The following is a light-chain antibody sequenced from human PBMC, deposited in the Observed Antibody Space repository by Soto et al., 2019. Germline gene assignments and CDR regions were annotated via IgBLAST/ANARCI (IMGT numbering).Light chain of an antibody. J-gene: IGKJ4*02. V-gene: IGKV3-11*01. CDR3: QNNNRWPLA. Sequence: EIVFTQSPATLSLSPGESATFSCRASQSVDTYLACYLHRPGQSPSLLIYDASSTATGISARFSGSGFGTDFIRTISSLEPEDFEVYYCQNNNRWPLALGGGTNVEI. CDR1: QSVDTY. CDR2: DAS.